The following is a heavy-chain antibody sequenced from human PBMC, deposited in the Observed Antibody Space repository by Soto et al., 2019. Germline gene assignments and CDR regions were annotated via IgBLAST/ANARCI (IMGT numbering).Heavy chain of an antibody. D-gene: IGHD2-2*01. CDR3: ARDPSIVLVPASTYYYYYYGMDV. J-gene: IGHJ6*02. Sequence: GGSLRLSCAASGFTFSSYWMSWVRQAPGKGLEWVANIKQDGSEKYYVDSVKGRLTISRDNAKNSLYLQMNSLRAEDTAVYYCARDPSIVLVPASTYYYYYYGMDVWGQGTTVIVSS. V-gene: IGHV3-7*01. CDR2: IKQDGSEK. CDR1: GFTFSSYW.